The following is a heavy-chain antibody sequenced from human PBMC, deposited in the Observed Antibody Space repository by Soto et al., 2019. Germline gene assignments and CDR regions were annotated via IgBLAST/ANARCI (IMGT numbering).Heavy chain of an antibody. CDR2: IKSKTDGGTT. J-gene: IGHJ6*02. CDR3: TTDLRAAEDLVEKYYYDSSGYYYHYHGMDV. D-gene: IGHD3-22*01. Sequence: GGSLRLSCAAPGFTFSNAWMNWVRQAPGKGLEWVGRIKSKTDGGTTDYAAPVKGRFTISRDDSKNTLYLQMNSLKTEDTAVYYCTTDLRAAEDLVEKYYYDSSGYYYHYHGMDVWGQGTTVTVSS. V-gene: IGHV3-15*07. CDR1: GFTFSNAW.